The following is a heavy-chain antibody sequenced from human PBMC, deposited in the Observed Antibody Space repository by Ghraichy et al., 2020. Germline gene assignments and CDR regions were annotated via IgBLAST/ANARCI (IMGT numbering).Heavy chain of an antibody. V-gene: IGHV4-39*01. Sequence: LNISCTVSGGSISSSSYYWGWIRQSPGKGLEWIGSIYYSGSTYYNPSLKSRVTISVDTSKNQFSLKLSSVTAADTAVYYCARGESIPDHWFDPWGQGTLVTVSS. CDR1: GGSISSSSYY. J-gene: IGHJ5*02. D-gene: IGHD6-6*01. CDR3: ARGESIPDHWFDP. CDR2: IYYSGST.